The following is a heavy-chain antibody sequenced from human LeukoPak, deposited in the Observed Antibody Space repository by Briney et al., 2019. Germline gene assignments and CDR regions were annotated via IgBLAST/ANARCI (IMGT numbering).Heavy chain of an antibody. V-gene: IGHV5-51*01. CDR3: ARHPPRYSSSPPFHGVDV. CDR1: GYTFTTYW. J-gene: IGHJ6*02. D-gene: IGHD6-13*01. CDR2: INPADSDT. Sequence: GESLKISCQGSGYTFTTYWIAWVRQMPGKGLEWMGIINPADSDTRYSAAFQGLVTISADKSISTAYLQWSSLMASDTAMYYCARHPPRYSSSPPFHGVDVWGQGTTVTVSS.